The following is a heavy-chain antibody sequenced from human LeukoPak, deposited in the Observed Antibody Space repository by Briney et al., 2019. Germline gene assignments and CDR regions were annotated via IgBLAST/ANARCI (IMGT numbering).Heavy chain of an antibody. J-gene: IGHJ1*01. CDR3: ARHLSSSGNGFQY. CDR2: TSYSGNT. Sequence: PSETLSLTCTVSDDSLSSYYWSWIRQPPGKGLEWIGYTSYSGNTNHNPSLKSRVTVSLDTSKNQFSLKVNSVTAADTAVYYCARHLSSSGNGFQYWGQGTLVTVSS. CDR1: DDSLSSYY. V-gene: IGHV4-59*08. D-gene: IGHD6-25*01.